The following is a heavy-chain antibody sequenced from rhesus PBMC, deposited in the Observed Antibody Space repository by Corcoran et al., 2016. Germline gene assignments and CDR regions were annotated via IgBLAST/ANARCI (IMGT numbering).Heavy chain of an antibody. Sequence: EVQLVESGGGLATPGGSLRLSCASSGFTFSSSWIPWVRQSPGKGLEWISAINSAGSSTYYADSVKGRFTISRENTKNTLYRQMDGLRAEDTAVYYCAGGWRVQLGFDYWGQGVLVTVSS. J-gene: IGHJ4*01. CDR3: AGGWRVQLGFDY. V-gene: IGHV3-14*01. D-gene: IGHD5-24*01. CDR1: GFTFSSSW. CDR2: INSAGSST.